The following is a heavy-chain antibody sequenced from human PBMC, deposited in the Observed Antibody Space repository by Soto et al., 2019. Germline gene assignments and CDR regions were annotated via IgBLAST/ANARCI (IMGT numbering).Heavy chain of an antibody. V-gene: IGHV1-3*01. CDR1: GYTFTSYA. CDR2: INAGNGNT. CDR3: ARKAGGPYCSGGSCGVANYYGMDV. Sequence: ASVKVSCKASGYTFTSYAMHWVRQAPGQRLEWMGWINAGNGNTKYSQKFQGRVTITRDTSASTAYMELSSLRSEDTAVYYCARKAGGPYCSGGSCGVANYYGMDVWGQGTTVTVSS. D-gene: IGHD2-15*01. J-gene: IGHJ6*02.